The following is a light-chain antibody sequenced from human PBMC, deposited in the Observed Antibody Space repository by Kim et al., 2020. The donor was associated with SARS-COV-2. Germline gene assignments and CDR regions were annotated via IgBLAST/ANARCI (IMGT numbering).Light chain of an antibody. V-gene: IGLV3-21*03. CDR3: QVWDSISNHYV. Sequence: GKKERRSRGGESMVRRRVNGDQKKQGQAHLWVSHDDSDRPSGSTERLSGSSSGNTDTLTITRVEAGDEADYYWQVWDSISNHYVFGTGTKVTVL. CDR1: SMVRRR. J-gene: IGLJ1*01. CDR2: DDS.